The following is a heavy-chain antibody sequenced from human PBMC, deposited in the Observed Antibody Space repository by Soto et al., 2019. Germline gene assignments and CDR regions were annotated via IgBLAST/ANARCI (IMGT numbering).Heavy chain of an antibody. CDR3: ARGVDIVVVPAATANYSYYYGMDV. V-gene: IGHV1-18*01. CDR2: ISAYNGNT. J-gene: IGHJ6*02. Sequence: GASVKVSCKASGYTFTSYGISWVRQAPGQGLEWMGWISAYNGNTNYAQKLQGRVTMTTDTSTSTAYMELRSLRSDDTAVYYCARGVDIVVVPAATANYSYYYGMDVWG. CDR1: GYTFTSYG. D-gene: IGHD2-2*03.